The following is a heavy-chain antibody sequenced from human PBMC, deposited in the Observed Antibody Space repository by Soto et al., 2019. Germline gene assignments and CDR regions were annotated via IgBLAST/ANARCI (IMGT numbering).Heavy chain of an antibody. CDR3: ARDEDAILTGSLGY. Sequence: EASVKVSCKASGYTFTSYGISWVRQAPGQGLEWMGWISAYNGNTNYAQKLQGRVTMTTDKSTSTDYMELRSLRSDDTAVYYCARDEDAILTGSLGYGGHGTL. V-gene: IGHV1-18*01. CDR1: GYTFTSYG. D-gene: IGHD3-9*01. CDR2: ISAYNGNT. J-gene: IGHJ4*01.